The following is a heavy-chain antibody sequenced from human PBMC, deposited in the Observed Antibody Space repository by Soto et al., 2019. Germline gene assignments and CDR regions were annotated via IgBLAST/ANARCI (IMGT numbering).Heavy chain of an antibody. CDR1: GFTFTDYH. CDR3: ARSLRATSPLTF. J-gene: IGHJ4*02. Sequence: GGSLRLSCEASGFTFTDYHMSWIRQAPGKGLEWVALISETGSHTAYAESVKGRFTISRDNARPSVFLQMNSLRSDDTAVYFCARSLRATSPLTFWGQGTPVTV. CDR2: ISETGSHT. V-gene: IGHV3-11*04. D-gene: IGHD7-27*01.